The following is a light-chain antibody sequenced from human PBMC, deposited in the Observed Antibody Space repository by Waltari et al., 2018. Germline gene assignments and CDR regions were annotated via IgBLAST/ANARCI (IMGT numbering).Light chain of an antibody. CDR1: QSISTY. CDR3: QQSYSTPLT. Sequence: DIQMTQSPSSLSASAGDRVTITCRASQSISTYLNWYQQKPGKAPKLLIYAASSLESGVPSRLSGSGSGTDFTLTISSLQPEDFGSYYCQQSYSTPLTFGGGTKVEIK. V-gene: IGKV1-39*01. CDR2: AAS. J-gene: IGKJ4*01.